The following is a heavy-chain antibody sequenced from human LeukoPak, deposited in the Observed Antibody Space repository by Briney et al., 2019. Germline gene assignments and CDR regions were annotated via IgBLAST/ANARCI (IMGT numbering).Heavy chain of an antibody. Sequence: SGPTLAKPTQTLTLTCTFSGFSLSTSGVGVGWIRQPPGKALEWLALIYWDDDKRYSPSLKSRLTITKDTSKNQVVLTMTNMDPVDTATYYCAHRWQLVTLGAFDIWGQGTMVTVSS. D-gene: IGHD6-6*01. V-gene: IGHV2-5*02. CDR1: GFSLSTSGVG. J-gene: IGHJ3*02. CDR3: AHRWQLVTLGAFDI. CDR2: IYWDDDK.